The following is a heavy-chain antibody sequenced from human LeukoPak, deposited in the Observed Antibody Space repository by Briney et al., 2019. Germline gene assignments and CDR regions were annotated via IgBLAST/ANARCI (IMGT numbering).Heavy chain of an antibody. CDR3: ARGPTISPDY. J-gene: IGHJ4*02. Sequence: PSETLSLTCTVSGGSISSSNYCWGWIRQPPGKGLEWIGSIYYSGSTHYNPSLKSRVTISVDTSNNQFSLRLSSVAAADTAVYYCARGPTISPDYWGQGTLVTVSS. CDR2: IYYSGST. D-gene: IGHD3-3*01. V-gene: IGHV4-39*01. CDR1: GGSISSSNYC.